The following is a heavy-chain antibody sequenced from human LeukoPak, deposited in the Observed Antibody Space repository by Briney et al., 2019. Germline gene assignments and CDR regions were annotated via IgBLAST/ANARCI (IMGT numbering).Heavy chain of an antibody. CDR3: ARGRFYFDY. CDR2: ISSSGTTI. Sequence: GGSLRLSCAAPGFTFSNYGMNWVRQAPGKGLEWVSYISSSGTTIYYADSVKGRFTISRDSARNSLYLQMNSLRAEDTALYYCARGRFYFDYWGQGTLVTVSS. CDR1: GFTFSNYG. D-gene: IGHD3-3*01. J-gene: IGHJ4*02. V-gene: IGHV3-48*04.